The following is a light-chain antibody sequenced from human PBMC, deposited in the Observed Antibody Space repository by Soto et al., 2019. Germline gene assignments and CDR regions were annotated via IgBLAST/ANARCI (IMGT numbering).Light chain of an antibody. CDR2: GAS. CDR1: QSVSSSY. CDR3: QQYGRSPLT. Sequence: EIVLTQSPGTLSLSPGERATLTCRASQSVSSSYLAGYQQKPGQAPRLLIYGASSRATGIPARFSGSGSGTDFTLTSSRLGPEDFAVYYCQQYGRSPLTVGGGTKVEIK. V-gene: IGKV3-20*01. J-gene: IGKJ4*01.